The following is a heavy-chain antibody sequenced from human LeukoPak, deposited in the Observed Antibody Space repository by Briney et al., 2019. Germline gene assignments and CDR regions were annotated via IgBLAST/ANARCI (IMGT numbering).Heavy chain of an antibody. D-gene: IGHD2-15*01. CDR3: ARVGYCSGGSCYGADHYYGMDV. V-gene: IGHV1-69*04. Sequence: GASVKVSCKASGGTFSSYAISWVRQAPGQGLGWMGRIIPILGIANYAQKFQGRVTITADKSTSTAYMELSSLRSEDTAVYYCARVGYCSGGSCYGADHYYGMDVWGQGTTVTVSS. J-gene: IGHJ6*02. CDR1: GGTFSSYA. CDR2: IIPILGIA.